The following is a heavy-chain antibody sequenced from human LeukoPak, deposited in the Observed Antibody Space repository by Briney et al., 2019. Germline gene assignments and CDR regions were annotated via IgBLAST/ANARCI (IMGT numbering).Heavy chain of an antibody. CDR3: ARRGYCSGGICYSLSCYDS. D-gene: IGHD2-15*01. Sequence: SETLSLTCTVSGGSTSSSSYYWDWIRQPPGKGHEWIGSVHYSGSTYSNPSLKSRVTISVDTSENQYSLKLSSVTAADTAVYYCARRGYCSGGICYSLSCYDSWGQGTLVTVSS. CDR1: GGSTSSSSYY. V-gene: IGHV4-39*01. CDR2: VHYSGST. J-gene: IGHJ4*02.